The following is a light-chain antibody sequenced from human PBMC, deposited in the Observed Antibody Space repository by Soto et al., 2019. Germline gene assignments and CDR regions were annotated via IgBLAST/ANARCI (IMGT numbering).Light chain of an antibody. CDR2: SNN. Sequence: QSVLTQPPSASGTPGQRVTISCSGSSSNIGTNTVNWYQQLPGTAPRLLIYSNNQRPSGVPDRISGSKSGTSASLAISGLQSGDEADYYCAAWDDSLNGPVFGGGTKVTVL. V-gene: IGLV1-44*01. CDR1: SSNIGTNT. CDR3: AAWDDSLNGPV. J-gene: IGLJ2*01.